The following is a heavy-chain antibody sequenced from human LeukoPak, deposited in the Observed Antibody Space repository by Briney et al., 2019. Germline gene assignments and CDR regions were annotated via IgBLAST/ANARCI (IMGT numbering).Heavy chain of an antibody. D-gene: IGHD2-2*01. Sequence: SETLSLTCTVSGGSISSYYWSWIRQPPGKGLEWVGFIYYSGSTNYNPSLKSRVTISVDTSKNQFSLKLSSVTAADTAVYYCARDLCSSTSCQYNWFDPWGQGTLVTVSS. CDR2: IYYSGST. V-gene: IGHV4-59*12. CDR3: ARDLCSSTSCQYNWFDP. J-gene: IGHJ5*02. CDR1: GGSISSYY.